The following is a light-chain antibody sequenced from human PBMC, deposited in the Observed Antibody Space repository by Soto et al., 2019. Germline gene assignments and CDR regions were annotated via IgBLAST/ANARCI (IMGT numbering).Light chain of an antibody. CDR1: QSVNNDY. V-gene: IGKV3-20*01. J-gene: IGKJ1*01. CDR3: RQYGRSPWT. CDR2: GAS. Sequence: EIVLTQSPGTLSLSPGERASLSCRASQSVNNDYLAWYHQKPGRAPRLVSYGASKRATGIPDRFSGSGSGTVFTLTISSLETEDFAVYYWRQYGRSPWTCSQGTTVEIQ.